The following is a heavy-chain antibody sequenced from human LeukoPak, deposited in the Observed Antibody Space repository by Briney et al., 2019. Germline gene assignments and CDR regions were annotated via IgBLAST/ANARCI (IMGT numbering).Heavy chain of an antibody. CDR1: GFTFSSYS. V-gene: IGHV3-21*01. CDR3: AGSQLRPGIAAAGPIDY. D-gene: IGHD6-13*01. Sequence: KPGGSLRLSCAAPGFTFSSYSMNWVRQAPGKGLEWVSSISSSSSYIYYADSVKGRFTISRDNAKNSLYLQMNSLRAEDTAVYYCAGSQLRPGIAAAGPIDYWGQGTLVTVSS. CDR2: ISSSSSYI. J-gene: IGHJ4*02.